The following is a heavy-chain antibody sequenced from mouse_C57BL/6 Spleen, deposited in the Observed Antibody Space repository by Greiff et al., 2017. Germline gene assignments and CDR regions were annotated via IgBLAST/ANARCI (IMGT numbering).Heavy chain of an antibody. J-gene: IGHJ4*01. CDR2: IWRGGST. D-gene: IGHD1-1*01. CDR3: AKTSYYGSLYAMDY. Sequence: VKLMESGPGLVQPSQSLSITCTVSGFSLTSYGVHWVRQSPGKGLEWLGVIWRGGSTDYNAAFMSRLSITKDNSKSQVFFKMNSLQADDTAIYYGAKTSYYGSLYAMDYWGQGTSVTVSS. V-gene: IGHV2-5*01. CDR1: GFSLTSYG.